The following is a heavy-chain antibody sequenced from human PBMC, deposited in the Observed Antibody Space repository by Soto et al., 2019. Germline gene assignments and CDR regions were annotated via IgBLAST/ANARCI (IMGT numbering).Heavy chain of an antibody. CDR3: SRDNPIYDFWTAGPDY. J-gene: IGHJ4*02. D-gene: IGHD3-3*01. V-gene: IGHV3-30-3*01. CDR1: GFTFNNYA. CDR2: ISSDGSNK. Sequence: QVQLVESGGGVVQPGRSLRLSCAASGFTFNNYAMHWVRQAPGKGLAWVADISSDGSNKFYADSVKGRFTISRDNSKNPPHLQKNSLRGEDKAGYYWSRDNPIYDFWTAGPDYWGQGALVTVSS.